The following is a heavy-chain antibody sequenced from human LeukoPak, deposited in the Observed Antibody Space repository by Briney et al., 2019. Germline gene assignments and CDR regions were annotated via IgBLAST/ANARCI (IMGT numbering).Heavy chain of an antibody. CDR2: IYSGSST. CDR3: AREKRGSYAFDI. CDR1: GFTVSSNY. J-gene: IGHJ3*02. V-gene: IGHV3-53*01. Sequence: GSLRLSCAASGFTVSSNYMSWVRQAPGKGLEWVSVIYSGSSTYYADSVKGRFTISRDNSKNTLYLQMNSLRAEDTAVYYCAREKRGSYAFDIWGQGTMVTVSS.